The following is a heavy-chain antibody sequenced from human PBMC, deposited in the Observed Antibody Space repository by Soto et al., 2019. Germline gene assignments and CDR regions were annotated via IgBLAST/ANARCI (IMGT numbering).Heavy chain of an antibody. CDR3: ARTYYYDSSGYYYAY. J-gene: IGHJ4*02. Sequence: QVQLVQSGAEVKKPGASVKVSCKASGYTFTSYGISWVRQAPGQGLEWVGWISVYNGNTNFAQKLQGRVTMTTDTSTRTAYMELRILTSDDKAVYYCARTYYYDSSGYYYAYWGQGTLVTVSS. D-gene: IGHD3-22*01. V-gene: IGHV1-18*01. CDR2: ISVYNGNT. CDR1: GYTFTSYG.